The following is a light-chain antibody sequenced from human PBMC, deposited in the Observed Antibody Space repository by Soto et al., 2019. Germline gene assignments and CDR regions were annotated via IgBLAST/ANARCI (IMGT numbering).Light chain of an antibody. CDR1: NSDIGGYNY. J-gene: IGLJ2*01. V-gene: IGLV2-14*01. CDR3: SSYKTSSTVAV. Sequence: QSALTQPASVSGSPGQSITISCTGTNSDIGGYNYVSWYQQYPGKAPKLMIFGVSDRPSGVSNRFSGSKSGTTASLTISGLQAEDEADYYCSSYKTSSTVAVFGGGTKLTVL. CDR2: GVS.